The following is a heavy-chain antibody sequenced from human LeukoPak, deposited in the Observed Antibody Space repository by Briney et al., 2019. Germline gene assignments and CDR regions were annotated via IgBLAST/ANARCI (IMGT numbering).Heavy chain of an antibody. CDR1: GFTLSSYA. J-gene: IGHJ4*02. Sequence: PGGSLRLSCAASGFTLSSYAMSWVRQAPGKGLEWVSAISGSGGSTYYADSVKGRFTISRDNSKNTLYLQMNSLRAEDTAVYYCAKEDYDYVWGSYRSTPTFDYWGQGTLVTVSS. D-gene: IGHD3-16*02. CDR3: AKEDYDYVWGSYRSTPTFDY. V-gene: IGHV3-23*01. CDR2: ISGSGGST.